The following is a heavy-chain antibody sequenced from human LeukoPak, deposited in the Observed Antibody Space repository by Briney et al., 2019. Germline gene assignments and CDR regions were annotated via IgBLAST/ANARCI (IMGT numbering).Heavy chain of an antibody. CDR3: ARGGHYYDGRGYFDY. CDR1: GFTFSSYA. J-gene: IGHJ4*02. V-gene: IGHV3-23*01. CDR2: ISGSGGST. Sequence: HPGGSLRLSCAASGFTFSSYAMSWVRQAPGKGLEWVSAISGSGGSTYYADSVKGRFTISRDNSKNTLYLQMNSLRAEDTAVYYCARGGHYYDGRGYFDYWGQGTLVTVSS. D-gene: IGHD3-22*01.